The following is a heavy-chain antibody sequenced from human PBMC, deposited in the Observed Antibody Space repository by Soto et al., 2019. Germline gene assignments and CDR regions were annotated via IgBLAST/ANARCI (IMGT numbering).Heavy chain of an antibody. Sequence: EVQLLESGGGLVQPGGSLRLSCAASGFTFSSYAMSWVRQAPGKGLEWVSAISGSGGSTYYADSVKGRFTISRDNSKNTLYLQMNSLRAEDTAVYYCAKAGSREQWLGQRPFAYWGQGTLVTVSS. CDR3: AKAGSREQWLGQRPFAY. D-gene: IGHD6-19*01. J-gene: IGHJ4*02. CDR1: GFTFSSYA. CDR2: ISGSGGST. V-gene: IGHV3-23*01.